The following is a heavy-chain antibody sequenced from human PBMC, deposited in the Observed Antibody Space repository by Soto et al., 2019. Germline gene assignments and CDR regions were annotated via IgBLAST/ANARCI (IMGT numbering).Heavy chain of an antibody. CDR2: IVPITGMT. J-gene: IGHJ4*02. CDR3: SRGVASLVDS. V-gene: IGHV1-69*02. D-gene: IGHD2-15*01. CDR1: GGTFSSYT. Sequence: QVQLEQSGAEVKKPGSSVRVSCTPSGGTFSSYTISWVRQAPGQGLEWMGRIVPITGMTRYAQKFQGRLTITAVTSTTTAYLELSSPTSEDSAVYFCSRGVASLVDSWGQGTQVTVSS.